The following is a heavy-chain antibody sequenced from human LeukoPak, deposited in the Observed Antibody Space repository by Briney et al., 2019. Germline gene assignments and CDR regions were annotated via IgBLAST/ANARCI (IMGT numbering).Heavy chain of an antibody. J-gene: IGHJ4*02. CDR3: ATRGVTTVTTFDY. CDR2: IYYSGST. V-gene: IGHV4-39*01. Sequence: SETLSLTCTVSGGSISSSSYYWGWIRQPPGKGLEWIGSIYYSGSTYYNPSLKSRVTISVDTSKNQFSLKLSSVTAADKAVYYCATRGVTTVTTFDYWGQGTLVTVSS. D-gene: IGHD4-17*01. CDR1: GGSISSSSYY.